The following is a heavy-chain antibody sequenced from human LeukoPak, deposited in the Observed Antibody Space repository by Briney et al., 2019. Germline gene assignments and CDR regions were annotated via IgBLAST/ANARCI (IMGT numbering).Heavy chain of an antibody. CDR3: TRDIHSYDMYYFDY. CDR2: IRSKAYGGTT. Sequence: GGSLRLSCAASGFTFSSYEMNWVRQAPGKGLEWVGFIRSKAYGGTTEYAASVKGRFTISRDDSKSIAYLQMNSLKTEDTAVYYCTRDIHSYDMYYFDYWGQGTLVTVSS. CDR1: GFTFSSYE. D-gene: IGHD5-18*01. V-gene: IGHV3-49*04. J-gene: IGHJ4*02.